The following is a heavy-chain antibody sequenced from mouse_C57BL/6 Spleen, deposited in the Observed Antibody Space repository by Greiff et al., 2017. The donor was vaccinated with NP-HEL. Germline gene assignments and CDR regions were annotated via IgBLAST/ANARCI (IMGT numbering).Heavy chain of an antibody. Sequence: QVQLQQSGAELVKPGASVKISCKASGYAFSSYWMNWVKQRPGQGLEWIGQIYPGDGDTNYNGKFKGKATLTADKSYSTAYMQLSSLTSEDSAVYFCAILARNYDGFDYWGQGTTLTVSS. V-gene: IGHV1-80*01. CDR3: AILARNYDGFDY. D-gene: IGHD2-1*01. CDR1: GYAFSSYW. J-gene: IGHJ2*01. CDR2: IYPGDGDT.